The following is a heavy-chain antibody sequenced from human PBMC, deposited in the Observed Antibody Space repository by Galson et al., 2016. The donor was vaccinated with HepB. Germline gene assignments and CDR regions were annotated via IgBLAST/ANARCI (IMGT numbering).Heavy chain of an antibody. V-gene: IGHV4-4*07. CDR1: AGSISGYY. CDR2: FYSTENI. J-gene: IGHJ6*03. D-gene: IGHD6-19*01. Sequence: SETLSLTCTVSAGSISGYYWNWIRQPAGTGLEWIGRFYSTENIRTNPSPQSRVTLSVDTSKNQNSLRLRSDDTAVYYCAREEGSGLGYMDVWGKGTTVIVSS. CDR3: AREEGSGLGYMDV.